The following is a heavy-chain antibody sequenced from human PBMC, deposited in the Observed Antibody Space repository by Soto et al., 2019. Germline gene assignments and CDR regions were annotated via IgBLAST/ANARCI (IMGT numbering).Heavy chain of an antibody. J-gene: IGHJ3*02. CDR1: GFICSRDD. Sequence: GGSLRVSCPVSGFICSRDDMIWVRQAPGKGLEWVSTIIVGGSTNYEDSVKVRFTISRDTSKNKVYLQMNSLTAGDTAVYYCAKATATGGGASEICGQGTMVTVSS. CDR3: AKATATGGGASEI. D-gene: IGHD2-8*02. CDR2: IIVGGST. V-gene: IGHV3-23*01.